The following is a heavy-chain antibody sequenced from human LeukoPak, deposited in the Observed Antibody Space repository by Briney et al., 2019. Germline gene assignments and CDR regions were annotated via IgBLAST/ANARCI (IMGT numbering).Heavy chain of an antibody. CDR3: ARHRDVVVVPAAMFDY. CDR1: GGSFSGYY. V-gene: IGHV4-34*01. Sequence: SETLSLTCAVYGGSFSGYYWSWIRQPPGKGLEWIGEINHSGSTNYNPSLKSRVTISVDTSKNQFSLKLSSVTAADTAVYYCARHRDVVVVPAAMFDYWGQGTLVTVSS. D-gene: IGHD2-2*01. J-gene: IGHJ4*02. CDR2: INHSGST.